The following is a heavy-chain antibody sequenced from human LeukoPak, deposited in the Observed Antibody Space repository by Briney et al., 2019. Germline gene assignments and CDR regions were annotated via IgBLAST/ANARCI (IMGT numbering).Heavy chain of an antibody. CDR1: GFAFGSEA. CDR3: AKGRVKLGVRLEGVFDY. J-gene: IGHJ4*02. CDR2: ISPGGGTT. Sequence: TGGSLRLSCAVSGFAFGSEAMSWVRQSPARGLEWVASISPGGGTTYYADYVKGRFTISRDNSKNSLFVQMNSLRAEDTAVYYCAKGRVKLGVRLEGVFDYWGQGTLVTVSS. D-gene: IGHD3-10*01. V-gene: IGHV3-23*01.